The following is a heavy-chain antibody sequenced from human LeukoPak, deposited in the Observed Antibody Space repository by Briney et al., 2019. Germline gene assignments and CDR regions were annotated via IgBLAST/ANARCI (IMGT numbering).Heavy chain of an antibody. J-gene: IGHJ4*02. CDR2: ISSSSGTI. D-gene: IGHD2-15*01. CDR3: ARGPGSGHYFDY. V-gene: IGHV3-48*04. CDR1: GFTFSTSP. Sequence: GGSLRLSCAASGFTFSTSPMNWVRQAPGKGPEWVSCISSSSGTIYYADSVKGRFTISRDNAENSLYLQMNSLRAEDTAVYYCARGPGSGHYFDYWGQGTLVTVSS.